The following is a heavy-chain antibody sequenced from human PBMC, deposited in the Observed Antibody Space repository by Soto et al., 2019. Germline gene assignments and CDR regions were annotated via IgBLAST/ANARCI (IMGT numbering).Heavy chain of an antibody. Sequence: PGGSLRLSCAASGFTFSDYYMSWIRQAPGKGLEWVSYISSSGSTIYYADSVKGRFTISRDNAKNSLYLQMNSLRAEDTAVYYCARDSYSSSWKGWVDYWGQGTLVTVSS. CDR1: GFTFSDYY. D-gene: IGHD6-13*01. V-gene: IGHV3-11*01. CDR3: ARDSYSSSWKGWVDY. J-gene: IGHJ4*02. CDR2: ISSSGSTI.